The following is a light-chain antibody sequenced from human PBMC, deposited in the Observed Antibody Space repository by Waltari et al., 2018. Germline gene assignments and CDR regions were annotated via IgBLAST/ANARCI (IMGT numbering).Light chain of an antibody. CDR2: SAS. CDR1: QSISTY. CDR3: QQSYSSPQT. Sequence: DIQMTQSPSSLSGSVGDRVTLTCRASQSISTYLNWYKQKPGKAPKLLISSASSLQSGVPSRFSGSGSGTDFTLTISSLQPEDFATYYCQQSYSSPQTFGQGTKVEIK. J-gene: IGKJ1*01. V-gene: IGKV1-39*01.